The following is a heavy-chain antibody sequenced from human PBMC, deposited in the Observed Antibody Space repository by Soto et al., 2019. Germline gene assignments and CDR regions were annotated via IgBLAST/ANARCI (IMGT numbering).Heavy chain of an antibody. CDR2: INPSGGST. Sequence: ASVKVSCKASGYTFTSYYMHWVRQAPGQGLEWMGIINPSGGSTSYAQKFQGRVTMTRDTSTSTVYMELSSLRSEDTAVYYCAIGIAVAGTPNWFDPWGQGTLVTVSS. D-gene: IGHD6-19*01. V-gene: IGHV1-46*01. J-gene: IGHJ5*02. CDR3: AIGIAVAGTPNWFDP. CDR1: GYTFTSYY.